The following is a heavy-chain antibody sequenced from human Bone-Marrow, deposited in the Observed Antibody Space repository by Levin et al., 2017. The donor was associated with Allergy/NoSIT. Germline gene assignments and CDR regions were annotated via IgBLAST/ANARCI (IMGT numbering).Heavy chain of an antibody. CDR1: GFTFSDYY. CDR2: ISSSGSTI. J-gene: IGHJ6*02. CDR3: AREAVAFSYYYYYYGMDV. V-gene: IGHV3-11*01. Sequence: GGSLRLSCAASGFTFSDYYMSWIRQAPGKGLEWVSYISSSGSTIYYADSVKGRFTISRDNAKNSLYLQMNSLRAEDTAVYYCAREAVAFSYYYYYYGMDVWGQGTTVTVSS. D-gene: IGHD6-19*01.